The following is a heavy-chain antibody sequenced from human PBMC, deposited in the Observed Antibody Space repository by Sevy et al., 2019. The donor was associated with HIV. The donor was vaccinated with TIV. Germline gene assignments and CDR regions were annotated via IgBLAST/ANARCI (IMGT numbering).Heavy chain of an antibody. Sequence: GSLRLSCAASGFTFSNAWMSWVRQAPGKGLEWVGRIKSKTDGGTTDYAAPVKGRFTISRDDSKNTLYLQMNSLKTEDTAVYYCTTVGRITIFGVVSRDYGMDVWGQGTTVTVSS. V-gene: IGHV3-15*01. D-gene: IGHD3-3*01. CDR1: GFTFSNAW. J-gene: IGHJ6*02. CDR3: TTVGRITIFGVVSRDYGMDV. CDR2: IKSKTDGGTT.